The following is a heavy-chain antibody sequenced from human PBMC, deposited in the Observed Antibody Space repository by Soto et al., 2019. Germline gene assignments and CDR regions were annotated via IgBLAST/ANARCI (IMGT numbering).Heavy chain of an antibody. CDR3: ARGSQLERDAFDI. D-gene: IGHD1-1*01. V-gene: IGHV4-31*03. Sequence: QVQLQESGPGLVKPSQTLSLTCTVSGVSISSGGYYWSWIRQHPGKGLEWIGYIYYTGSTYYNPSLKSRVTMSLDTSKNQFSLKLSSVTVADTAVDYCARGSQLERDAFDIWGQGTMVTVSS. J-gene: IGHJ3*02. CDR2: IYYTGST. CDR1: GVSISSGGYY.